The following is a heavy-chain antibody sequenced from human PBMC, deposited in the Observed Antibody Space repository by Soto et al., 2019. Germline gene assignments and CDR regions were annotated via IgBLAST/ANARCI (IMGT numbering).Heavy chain of an antibody. CDR2: ISYDGSNK. CDR3: ARDRSGSYHHGYFDY. D-gene: IGHD1-26*01. J-gene: IGHJ4*02. CDR1: GFTFSSYA. Sequence: QVQLVESGGGVVQPGRSLRLSCAASGFTFSSYAMHWVRQAPGKGLEWVAVISYDGSNKYYADSVKGRFTISRDNSKNTLYLQMNSLRAEDKDVYYCARDRSGSYHHGYFDYWGQGTRDTVSS. V-gene: IGHV3-30-3*01.